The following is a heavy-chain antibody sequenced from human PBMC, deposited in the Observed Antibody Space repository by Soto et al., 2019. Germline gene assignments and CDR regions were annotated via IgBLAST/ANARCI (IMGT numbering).Heavy chain of an antibody. D-gene: IGHD2-21*02. V-gene: IGHV5-51*01. J-gene: IGHJ3*02. CDR3: AIGGDWYFFDM. Sequence: PGESLTIFCTGSGCSFAHYWIGWVRQMPGKGLEWMGIIYPGDSDTRYSPSFQGQATISADKSSSTAYLQWRSLRPSDAAMYYCAIGGDWYFFDMWAQGTMVTVSS. CDR2: IYPGDSDT. CDR1: GCSFAHYW.